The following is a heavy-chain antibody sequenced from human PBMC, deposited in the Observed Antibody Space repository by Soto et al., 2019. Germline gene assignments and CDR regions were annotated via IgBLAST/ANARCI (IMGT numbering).Heavy chain of an antibody. Sequence: QVQLQESGPGLVEPSQTLSLTCTVPGGSISGEGYYWSWIRQYSGRGLEWIGYIHYSGSTYYNPSLKSRVIISVDTSKTQFFLNLSSVTAADTAVYYCARAWTATAGWANWFDRWGQGTLVTVSS. J-gene: IGHJ5*02. CDR3: ARAWTATAGWANWFDR. CDR1: GGSISGEGYY. CDR2: IHYSGST. V-gene: IGHV4-31*03. D-gene: IGHD6-13*01.